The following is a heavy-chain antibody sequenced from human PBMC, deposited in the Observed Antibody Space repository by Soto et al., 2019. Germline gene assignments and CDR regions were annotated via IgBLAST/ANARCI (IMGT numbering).Heavy chain of an antibody. CDR1: GFTFSNAW. V-gene: IGHV3-15*01. J-gene: IGHJ4*02. CDR2: IKSKTDGGTT. Sequence: GGSLRLSCAASGFTFSNAWMSWVRQAPGKGLEWVGRIKSKTDGGTTDYAAPVKGRFTISRDDSKTTLYLQMNSLKTEDTAVYYCTTGLRGDSSGYYYFDYWGQGTLVTVSS. D-gene: IGHD3-22*01. CDR3: TTGLRGDSSGYYYFDY.